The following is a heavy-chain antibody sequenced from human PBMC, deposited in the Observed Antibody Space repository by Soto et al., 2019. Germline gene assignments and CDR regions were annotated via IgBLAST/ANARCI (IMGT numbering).Heavy chain of an antibody. V-gene: IGHV1-18*01. D-gene: IGHD3-10*01. CDR3: ARPWRPEGSGADAFDI. CDR2: ISAYNGNT. J-gene: IGHJ3*02. Sequence: QVQLVQSGAEVQKPGASVKVSCKASGYTFTSYGISWVRQAPGQGLEWMGWISAYNGNTNYAQKLQGRVTMTTDTSTSTAYMELRSLRSDDTAVYYCARPWRPEGSGADAFDIWGQGTMVTVSS. CDR1: GYTFTSYG.